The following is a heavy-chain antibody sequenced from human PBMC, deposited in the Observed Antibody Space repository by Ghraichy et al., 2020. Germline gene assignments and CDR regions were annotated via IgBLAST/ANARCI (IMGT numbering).Heavy chain of an antibody. V-gene: IGHV3-23*01. D-gene: IGHD3-10*02. CDR2: ISGSGVYT. Sequence: GSLNISCAASGFTFSNYAMIWVRRAPGKGLEWFSSISGSGVYTYYADSVKGRFTLSRDNSKNTLFLQMNSLRAEDTAVYHWAKAQGSSYHYVTMDVWGQGTTVTVSS. J-gene: IGHJ6*02. CDR3: AKAQGSSYHYVTMDV. CDR1: GFTFSNYA.